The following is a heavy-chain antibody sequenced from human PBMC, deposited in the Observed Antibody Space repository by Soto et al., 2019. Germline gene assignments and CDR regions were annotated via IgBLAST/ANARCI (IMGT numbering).Heavy chain of an antibody. CDR3: ARGAEMSRLRKWFDP. V-gene: IGHV3-11*01. CDR1: GFIFSDYY. Sequence: GLLVESGGGPVKAGGSLRLSCAASGFIFSDYYMSWIRQAPGKGLEWLAYISRDGNDIFYADSVDGRFTISRDNAKNSLFLQMDDLRVEDTGMYFCARGAEMSRLRKWFDPWGQGILVTVSS. J-gene: IGHJ5*02. CDR2: ISRDGNDI. D-gene: IGHD3-16*01.